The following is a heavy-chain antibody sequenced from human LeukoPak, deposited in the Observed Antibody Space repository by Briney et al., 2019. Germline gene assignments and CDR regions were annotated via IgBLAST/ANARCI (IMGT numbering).Heavy chain of an antibody. J-gene: IGHJ1*01. CDR1: GYTFTDYY. D-gene: IGHD3-16*01. CDR2: INPNSGGT. V-gene: IGHV1-2*02. CDR3: ARESYDYVWGSQPPEYFQH. Sequence: ASVKVSCKASGYTFTDYYMHWVRQAPGQGLEWMGWINPNSGGTNYAQKFQGRVTMTRDTSISTAYMELSRLRSDDTAVYYCARESYDYVWGSQPPEYFQHWGQGTLVTVSS.